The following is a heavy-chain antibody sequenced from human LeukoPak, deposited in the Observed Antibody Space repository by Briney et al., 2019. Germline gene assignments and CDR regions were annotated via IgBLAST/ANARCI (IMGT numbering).Heavy chain of an antibody. D-gene: IGHD2-21*01. CDR2: VLYDGSNK. V-gene: IGHV3-30*04. CDR1: GFTFTRYT. J-gene: IGHJ4*02. Sequence: PGGSLRLSCAASGFTFTRYTMHWVRQAPGKGLDWVAVVLYDGSNKYYADSVKGRFTLSRDNSKNTLSLQMNTLRADDTAVYYCVRDNYGGILDFWGQGTLVTVSS. CDR3: VRDNYGGILDF.